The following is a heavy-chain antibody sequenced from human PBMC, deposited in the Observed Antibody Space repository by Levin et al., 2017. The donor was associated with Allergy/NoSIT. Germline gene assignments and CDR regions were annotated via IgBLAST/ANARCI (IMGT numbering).Heavy chain of an antibody. J-gene: IGHJ2*01. CDR3: AKDRARDWYFDL. V-gene: IGHV3-9*01. CDR1: GFTFDDYA. CDR2: ISWNSGSI. Sequence: GGSLRLSCAASGFTFDDYAMHWVRQAPGKGLEWVSGISWNSGSIGYADSVKGRFTISRDNAKNSLYLQMNSLRAEDTALYYCAKDRARDWYFDLWGRGTLVTVSS.